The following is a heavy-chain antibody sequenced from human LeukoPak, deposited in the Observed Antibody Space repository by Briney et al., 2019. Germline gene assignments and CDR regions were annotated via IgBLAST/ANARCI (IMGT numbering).Heavy chain of an antibody. CDR3: ARSRDSYGYDY. Sequence: PGGSLRLSCAASGFTFSSYGMHWVRQPPGKGLEWVAVIWYDGSNKYYADSVKGRFTISRDNSKNTLYLQMNSLRAEDTAVYYCARSRDSYGYDYWGQGTLVTVSS. D-gene: IGHD5-18*01. CDR2: IWYDGSNK. V-gene: IGHV3-33*01. J-gene: IGHJ4*02. CDR1: GFTFSSYG.